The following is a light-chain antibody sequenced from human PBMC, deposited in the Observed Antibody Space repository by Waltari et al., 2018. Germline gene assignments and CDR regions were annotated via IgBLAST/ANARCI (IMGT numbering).Light chain of an antibody. V-gene: IGKV1-16*01. Sequence: IRLTQSPSSLSASVGDRVTITCRASPRIAYYLAWFQQKPGKAPRPLIFGASSLQSGVPWRFSGGGSETFFSRTINDLQPEDFATYYCQQYNSYPPTFGGGTRV. CDR3: QQYNSYPPT. J-gene: IGKJ4*01. CDR1: PRIAYY. CDR2: GAS.